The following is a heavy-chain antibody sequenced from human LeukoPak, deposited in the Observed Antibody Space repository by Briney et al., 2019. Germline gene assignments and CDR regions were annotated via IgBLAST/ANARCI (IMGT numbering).Heavy chain of an antibody. CDR1: GGSIGPYY. CDR2: IYTTGTA. CDR3: ARDHSSSSWMDAFEI. D-gene: IGHD6-6*01. Sequence: SETLSLTCLLSGGSIGPYYWSWIRQAAGKGPEWIGRIYTTGTADYNPSLKGRVFLSVDTSMNQFSLKVTSVTAADTAVYHCARDHSSSSWMDAFEIWGPGMKVIVSS. J-gene: IGHJ3*02. V-gene: IGHV4-4*07.